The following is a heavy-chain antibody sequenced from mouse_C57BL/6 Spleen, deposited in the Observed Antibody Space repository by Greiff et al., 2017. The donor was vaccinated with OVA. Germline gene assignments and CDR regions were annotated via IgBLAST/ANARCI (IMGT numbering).Heavy chain of an antibody. CDR2: ISGGGGNT. CDR1: GFTFSSYT. CDR3: ARNNYGRDWYFDV. J-gene: IGHJ1*03. V-gene: IGHV5-9*01. D-gene: IGHD1-1*01. Sequence: EVKLVESGGGLVKPGGSLKLSCAASGFTFSSYTMSWVRQTPEKRLEWVATISGGGGNTYYPDSVKGRFTISRDNAKNTLYLQMSSLRSEDTAWYYCARNNYGRDWYFDVWGTGTTVTVSS.